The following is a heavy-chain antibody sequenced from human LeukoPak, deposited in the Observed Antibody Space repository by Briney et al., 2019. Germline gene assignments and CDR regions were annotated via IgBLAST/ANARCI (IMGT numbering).Heavy chain of an antibody. CDR2: IIPILGIA. Sequence: SVKVSCKASGGTFSSYAISWVRQAPGQGLEWMGRIIPILGIANYAQKFQGRVTITADKSTSTAYMGLSSLRSEDTAVYYCARHHYDILTGLPDDAFDIWGQGTMVTVSS. J-gene: IGHJ3*02. D-gene: IGHD3-9*01. V-gene: IGHV1-69*04. CDR1: GGTFSSYA. CDR3: ARHHYDILTGLPDDAFDI.